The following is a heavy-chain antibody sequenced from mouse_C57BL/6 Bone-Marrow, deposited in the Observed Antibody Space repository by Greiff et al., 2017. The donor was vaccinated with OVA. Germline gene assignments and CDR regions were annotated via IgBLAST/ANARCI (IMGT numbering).Heavy chain of an antibody. V-gene: IGHV5-6*01. CDR2: LSSSGNYT. CDR1: GFTFSSYG. Sequence: EVQGVESGGDLVKPGGSLKLSCAASGFTFSSYGMSWVRQTPDKRLEWVATLSSSGNYTYYPDSVKGRFTISRDNAKNTLYLQMSSLKSEDTAMYYCARQIALDYWGQGTTLTVSS. CDR3: ARQIALDY. J-gene: IGHJ2*01.